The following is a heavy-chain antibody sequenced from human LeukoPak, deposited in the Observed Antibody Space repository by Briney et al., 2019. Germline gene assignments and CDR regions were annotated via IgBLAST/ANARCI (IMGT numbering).Heavy chain of an antibody. CDR3: AREAVAGNPPKDY. CDR1: GYTFTSYY. V-gene: IGHV1-46*01. J-gene: IGHJ4*02. D-gene: IGHD6-19*01. Sequence: ASVKVSCKASGYTFTSYYMHWVRQAPGQGLEWMGIINPIGGSTSYAKKFQGRVTMTRDTSTSTVYMELSSLRSEDTAVYYCAREAVAGNPPKDYWGQGTLVTVSS. CDR2: INPIGGST.